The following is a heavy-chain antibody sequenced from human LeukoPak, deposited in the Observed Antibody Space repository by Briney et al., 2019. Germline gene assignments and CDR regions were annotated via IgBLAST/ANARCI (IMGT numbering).Heavy chain of an antibody. CDR1: GGSISNYY. CDR3: ARGYSSSPLDAFDI. V-gene: IGHV4-59*01. Sequence: SETLSLICSVSGGSISNYYWSWIRQSPAKGLEWIGYISHTGRSSYNPSLKSRVNISVDTSRDQFSLILTSVTAADTALYYCARGYSSSPLDAFDIWGHGTMVTVSS. CDR2: ISHTGRS. D-gene: IGHD6-19*01. J-gene: IGHJ3*02.